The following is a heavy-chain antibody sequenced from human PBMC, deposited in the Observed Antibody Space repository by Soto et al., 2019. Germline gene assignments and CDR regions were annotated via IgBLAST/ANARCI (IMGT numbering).Heavy chain of an antibody. CDR3: ARETYSSSGDFDY. V-gene: IGHV1-2*04. CDR1: GYTFPRYY. D-gene: IGHD6-6*01. CDR2: INPNSGGT. Sequence: GGSVKVSCKASGYTFPRYYMHWVRQAPGQGLEWMGWINPNSGGTNYAQKFQGWVTMTRDTSISTAYMELSRLRSDDTAVYYCARETYSSSGDFDYWGQGTLVTVSS. J-gene: IGHJ4*02.